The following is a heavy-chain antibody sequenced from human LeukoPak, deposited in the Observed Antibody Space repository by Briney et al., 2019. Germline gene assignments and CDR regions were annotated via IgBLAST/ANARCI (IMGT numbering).Heavy chain of an antibody. CDR1: GGSISSGSYY. J-gene: IGHJ5*02. Sequence: SETLSLTCTVSGGSISSGSYYWSWIRQPAGKGLEWIGRIYPSGSTNYNPSLKSQVTISVDTSKNQFSLKLSSVTAADTAVYYCARGPLGGATNGWFDPWGQGTLVTVSS. V-gene: IGHV4-61*02. CDR3: ARGPLGGATNGWFDP. D-gene: IGHD1-26*01. CDR2: IYPSGST.